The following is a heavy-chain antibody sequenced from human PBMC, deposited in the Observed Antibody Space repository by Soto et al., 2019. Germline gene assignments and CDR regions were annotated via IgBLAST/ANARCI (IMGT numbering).Heavy chain of an antibody. CDR2: IIPILGIA. CDR3: ARVFTDDYGDYPGY. D-gene: IGHD4-17*01. CDR1: GGTFSSYT. Sequence: QVQLVQSGAEVKKPGSSVKVSCKASGGTFSSYTISWVRQAPGQGLEWMGRIIPILGIANYAQKFQGRVTITADKSTSTAYMELSSLRSEDTAVYYCARVFTDDYGDYPGYWGQGTLVTVSS. J-gene: IGHJ4*02. V-gene: IGHV1-69*02.